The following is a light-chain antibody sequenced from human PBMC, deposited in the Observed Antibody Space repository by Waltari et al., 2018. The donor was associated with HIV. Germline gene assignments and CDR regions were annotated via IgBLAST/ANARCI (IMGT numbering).Light chain of an antibody. V-gene: IGLV2-14*01. CDR1: SSDVGGYNH. Sequence: QSALTQPASVSGSLGQSLTISCTGTSSDVGGYNHVSWYQHHPGKAPKLMIYEVTNRPSGVSNRFSGSKSGNTASLTISGLQAEDESDYYCTSYTSSSTLVVFGGGTNLTVL. J-gene: IGLJ2*01. CDR2: EVT. CDR3: TSYTSSSTLVV.